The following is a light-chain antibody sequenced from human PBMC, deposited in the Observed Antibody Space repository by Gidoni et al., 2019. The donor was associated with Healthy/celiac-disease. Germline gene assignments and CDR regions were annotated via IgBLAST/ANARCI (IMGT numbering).Light chain of an antibody. CDR3: QQDNNRPL. J-gene: IGKJ2*01. CDR1: QSVSSN. CDR2: GAS. Sequence: PQKRATLSCRASQSVSSNIACYQQQPGQAHRLLIYGASYRATGIPARFSGSGSGTESTLTSSSLQSEVFAFYYCQQDNNRPLFGQGTKLEIK. V-gene: IGKV3-15*01.